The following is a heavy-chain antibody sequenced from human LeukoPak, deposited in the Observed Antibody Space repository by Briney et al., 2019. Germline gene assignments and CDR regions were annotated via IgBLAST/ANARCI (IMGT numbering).Heavy chain of an antibody. CDR1: GYTFTAYY. CDR2: INPNTGGT. D-gene: IGHD1-1*01. Sequence: GASVKVSCKASGYTFTAYYSHWVRQAPGQGLEWMGWINPNTGGTNFAQRFQGRVTMTRDTSINTAYMELSSLRSNYTAMYYCAREGAPQLSSYFDHWGRGTLVTVSS. CDR3: AREGAPQLSSYFDH. V-gene: IGHV1-2*02. J-gene: IGHJ4*02.